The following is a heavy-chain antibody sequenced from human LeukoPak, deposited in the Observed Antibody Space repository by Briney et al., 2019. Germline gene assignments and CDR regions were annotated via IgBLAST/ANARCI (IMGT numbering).Heavy chain of an antibody. J-gene: IGHJ6*02. CDR3: ARDRVGYCSSTSCGYYYGMDV. Sequence: GGSLRLSCAASGFTVSSNYMSWVRQAPGEGLGWVSVIYSGGSTYYADSVKGRFTISRHNSKNTLYLQMNSLRAEDTAVYYCARDRVGYCSSTSCGYYYGMDVWGQGTTVTVSS. CDR2: IYSGGST. D-gene: IGHD2-2*03. CDR1: GFTVSSNY. V-gene: IGHV3-53*04.